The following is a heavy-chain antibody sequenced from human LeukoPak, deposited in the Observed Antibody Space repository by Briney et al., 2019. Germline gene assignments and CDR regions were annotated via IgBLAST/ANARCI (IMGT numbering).Heavy chain of an antibody. J-gene: IGHJ4*02. CDR2: IRSKANSYAT. CDR1: GFTFSGSA. V-gene: IGHV3-73*01. CDR3: TSLSGSYYYTPF. Sequence: GGSLRLSCAASGFTFSGSAMHWVRQASGKGLEWVGRIRSKANSYATAYAASVKGRFTISRDDSKNTAYLQMNSLKTEDTAVYYCTSLSGSYYYTPFWGQGTLVTVSS. D-gene: IGHD1-26*01.